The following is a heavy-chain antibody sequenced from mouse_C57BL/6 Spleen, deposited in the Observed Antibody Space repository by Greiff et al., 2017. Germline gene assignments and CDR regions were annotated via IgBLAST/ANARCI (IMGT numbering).Heavy chain of an antibody. D-gene: IGHD2-2*01. CDR3: AKDADYGYDWYFDV. V-gene: IGHV7-1*01. J-gene: IGHJ1*03. CDR1: GFTFSDFY. Sequence: EVKLVESGGGLVQSGRSLRLSCATSGFTFSDFYMEWVRQAPGKGLEWIAASRNKANDYTTEYSASVKGRFIVTRYTSQSILYIQMNALRAEDTAIYYCAKDADYGYDWYFDVWGTGTTVTVSS. CDR2: SRNKANDYTT.